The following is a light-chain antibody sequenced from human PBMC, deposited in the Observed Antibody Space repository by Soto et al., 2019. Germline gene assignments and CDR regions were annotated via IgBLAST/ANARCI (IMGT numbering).Light chain of an antibody. V-gene: IGLV1-44*01. Sequence: QSVLTQPPSASETPGQRVTIYCSGSSSNIGSYTVNWYQQLPGTAPKLLIYGNNQRPSGVPDRFSGSKSDTSASLAISGLQSEDEADYYCAAWDDSLNGVVFGGGTKLTVL. CDR3: AAWDDSLNGVV. CDR2: GNN. J-gene: IGLJ2*01. CDR1: SSNIGSYT.